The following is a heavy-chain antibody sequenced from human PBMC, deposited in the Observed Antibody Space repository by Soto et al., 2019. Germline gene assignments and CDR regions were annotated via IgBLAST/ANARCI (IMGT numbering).Heavy chain of an antibody. J-gene: IGHJ3*02. CDR1: GFTFSNAW. CDR2: IKRKNEGGTT. Sequence: EVQLVESGGGLVKPGGSLRLSCAASGFTFSNAWMSWVRQAPGKGLEWVGRIKRKNEGGTTDYAAPVKGSFTISRDDSKNTLYLQVSSLKADDTAVYYCTSHGVSVPAEDSFDMWGQGTMVTVSS. V-gene: IGHV3-15*01. D-gene: IGHD2-2*01. CDR3: TSHGVSVPAEDSFDM.